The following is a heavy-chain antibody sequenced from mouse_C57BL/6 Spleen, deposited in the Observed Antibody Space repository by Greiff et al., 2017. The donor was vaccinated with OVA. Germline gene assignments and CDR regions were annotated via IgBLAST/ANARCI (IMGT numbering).Heavy chain of an antibody. CDR2: FHPYNDDT. CDR3: ARGGAYYDYGDWYFDV. V-gene: IGHV1-47*01. D-gene: IGHD2-4*01. Sequence: VQLQQSGAELVKPGASVKMSCKASGYTFTTYPLEWMKQNHGKSLEWIGNFHPYNDDTKYNEKFKGKATLTVEKSSSTVYLELSRLTSDDSAVYYCARGGAYYDYGDWYFDVWGTGTTVTVSS. J-gene: IGHJ1*03. CDR1: GYTFTTYP.